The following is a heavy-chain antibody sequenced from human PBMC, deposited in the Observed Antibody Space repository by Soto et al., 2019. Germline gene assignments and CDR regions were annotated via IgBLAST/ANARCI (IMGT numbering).Heavy chain of an antibody. CDR3: GRGSLFGDLGNFDYAMDF. CDR2: MNRNSADR. Sequence: QVQLVQSGAEVKKPGASVKVSCKASGYTLTSSDINWVRQAPGQGLEWMGWMNRNSADRGYAQKFQGGFTMTGNTSRSTAYLERRILRSVDTAGYYGGRGSLFGDLGNFDYAMDFWGQGTTVTVSS. D-gene: IGHD3-10*02. CDR1: GYTLTSSD. V-gene: IGHV1-8*01. J-gene: IGHJ6*02.